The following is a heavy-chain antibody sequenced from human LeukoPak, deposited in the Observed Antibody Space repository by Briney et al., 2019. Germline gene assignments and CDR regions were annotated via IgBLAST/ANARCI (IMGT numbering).Heavy chain of an antibody. V-gene: IGHV4-34*01. D-gene: IGHD2-2*01. J-gene: IGHJ4*02. CDR1: GGSFSGYY. Sequence: PSETLSLTCAVYGGSFSGYYWRWIRQPPGKGLEWIGEINHSGSTNYNPPLKRRVTISVDTSKNQFSLKLSSVTAADPAVYDYARGRGSTSCHFDYWGQGTLVTVSS. CDR2: INHSGST. CDR3: ARGRGSTSCHFDY.